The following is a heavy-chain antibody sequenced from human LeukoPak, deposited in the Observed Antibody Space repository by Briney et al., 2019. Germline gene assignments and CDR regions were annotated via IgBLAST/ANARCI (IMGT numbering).Heavy chain of an antibody. CDR1: GFTFSSYW. Sequence: PGGSLRLSCAASGFTFSSYWMSWVRQAPGKGLEWVAVISYDGSNKYYADSVKGRFTISRDNSKNTLYLQMNSLRAEDTAVYYCARSPLTTVTPGYWGQGTLVTVSS. D-gene: IGHD4-17*01. V-gene: IGHV3-30*03. J-gene: IGHJ4*02. CDR2: ISYDGSNK. CDR3: ARSPLTTVTPGY.